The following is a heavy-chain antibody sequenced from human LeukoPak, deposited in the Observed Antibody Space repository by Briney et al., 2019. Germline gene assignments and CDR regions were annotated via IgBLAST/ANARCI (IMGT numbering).Heavy chain of an antibody. CDR3: AKDYSDLRVADVFFEY. D-gene: IGHD2-15*01. CDR2: ITSGFTP. V-gene: IGHV3-23*01. Sequence: PGGSLSLSCAASGLIFSNYAMSWVRQAPGKGLEWVSGITSGFTPHYADSVKGRFTISRDNSKNTFHLQMNSLRAEDTAVYYCAKDYSDLRVADVFFEYWGQVTLVTVSS. CDR1: GLIFSNYA. J-gene: IGHJ4*02.